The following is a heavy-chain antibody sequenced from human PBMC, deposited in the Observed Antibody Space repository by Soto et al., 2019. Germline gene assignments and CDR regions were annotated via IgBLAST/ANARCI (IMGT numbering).Heavy chain of an antibody. CDR3: ARHQWELNAFDI. D-gene: IGHD1-26*01. Sequence: SETLSLTCSVSGGSVRSDSYYWSWIRQPPGKGLEWIGYIHYSGVTNQNPSLKSRVTISVDRSKTQFSLKLSSVTAADTAVYYCARHQWELNAFDIWGQGTMAIVSS. J-gene: IGHJ3*02. V-gene: IGHV4-61*01. CDR2: IHYSGVT. CDR1: GGSVRSDSYY.